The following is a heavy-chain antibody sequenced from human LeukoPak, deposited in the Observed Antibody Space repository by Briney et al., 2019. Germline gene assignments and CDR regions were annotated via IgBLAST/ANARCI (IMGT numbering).Heavy chain of an antibody. V-gene: IGHV3-30*02. D-gene: IGHD4-17*01. CDR3: AKDFRRTVTPISDYYYYMDV. CDR1: GFTFSTYA. CDR2: IRYDGSNK. J-gene: IGHJ6*03. Sequence: PGGSLRLSCAASGFTFSTYAMYWVRQAPGKGLEWVAFIRYDGSNKYYADSVKGRFTISRDNSKNTLYLQMNSLRVEDTAVYHCAKDFRRTVTPISDYYYYMDVWGKGTTVTISS.